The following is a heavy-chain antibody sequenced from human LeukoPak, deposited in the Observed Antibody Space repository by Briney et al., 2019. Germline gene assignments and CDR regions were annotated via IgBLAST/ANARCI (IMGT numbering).Heavy chain of an antibody. CDR3: ARGGMKVDRYYYYGMDV. D-gene: IGHD1-26*01. Sequence: GGSLRLSCAASGFTFSSYEMNWVRQAPGKGLEWVSYISNSGTTIYYADSVKGRFTISRDNAKNSLYLQMNSLRADDTAVYYCARGGMKVDRYYYYGMDVWGQGTTVTVSS. CDR2: ISNSGTTI. V-gene: IGHV3-48*03. CDR1: GFTFSSYE. J-gene: IGHJ6*02.